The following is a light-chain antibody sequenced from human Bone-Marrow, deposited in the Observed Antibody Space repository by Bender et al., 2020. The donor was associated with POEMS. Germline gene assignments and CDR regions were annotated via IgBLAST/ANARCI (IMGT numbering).Light chain of an antibody. V-gene: IGLV2-23*02. CDR1: SSDVGAYNL. CDR3: SSYTGSNNLI. J-gene: IGLJ2*01. CDR2: EVR. Sequence: QSALTQPASVSGSPGQSITISCTGASSDVGAYNLVSWYQQHPGKAPKLLIYEVRKRPSGVSNRFSGSKSGNTASLTISGLQAEDEADYYCSSYTGSNNLIFGGGTKLTVL.